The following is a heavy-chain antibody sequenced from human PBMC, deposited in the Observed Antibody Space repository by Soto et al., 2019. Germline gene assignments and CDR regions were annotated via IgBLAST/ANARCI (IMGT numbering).Heavy chain of an antibody. Sequence: ASVKVSCKASGYTFTTYYMHWVRQAPGQGLEWMGIIDPSGGSTTYAQKFQGRVTMTRDTSTSTVYMELISLRAEDTAVYYCARDGYCSGGSCYSVPVFDYWGQGTLVTVSS. CDR1: GYTFTTYY. V-gene: IGHV1-46*01. D-gene: IGHD2-15*01. CDR2: IDPSGGST. J-gene: IGHJ4*02. CDR3: ARDGYCSGGSCYSVPVFDY.